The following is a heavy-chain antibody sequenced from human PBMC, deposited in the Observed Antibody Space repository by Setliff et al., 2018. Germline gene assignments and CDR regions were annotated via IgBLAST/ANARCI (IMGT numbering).Heavy chain of an antibody. D-gene: IGHD2-2*01. CDR2: INTNTGNR. J-gene: IGHJ5*02. Sequence: ASVKVSCKTSGYTFTTYAINWVRQAPGQGLEWMGWINTNTGNRTYAQDFTGRFVFSLDTSVSTAYLEISSLKAEDTAVYYCARDLGYCSTTSCHGDWFDPWGQGTLVTVSS. CDR1: GYTFTTYA. V-gene: IGHV7-4-1*02. CDR3: ARDLGYCSTTSCHGDWFDP.